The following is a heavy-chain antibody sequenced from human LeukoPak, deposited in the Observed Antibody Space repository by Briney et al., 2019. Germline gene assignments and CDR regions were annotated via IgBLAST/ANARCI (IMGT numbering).Heavy chain of an antibody. J-gene: IGHJ4*02. CDR2: ISGSGGST. D-gene: IGHD3-22*01. CDR3: AKDLPHYYDSSGYDY. CDR1: GFTFSSYA. V-gene: IGHV3-23*01. Sequence: GGSLRLSCAASGFTFSSYAMSWVRQAPGKGLEWVSAISGSGGSTYYADSVEGRFTISRDNSKNTLYLQMNSLRAEDTAVYYCAKDLPHYYDSSGYDYWGQGTLVTVSS.